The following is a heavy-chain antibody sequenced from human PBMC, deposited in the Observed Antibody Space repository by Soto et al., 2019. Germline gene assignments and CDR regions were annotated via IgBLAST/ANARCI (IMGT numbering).Heavy chain of an antibody. V-gene: IGHV4-59*08. D-gene: IGHD3-10*01. J-gene: IGHJ5*02. CDR3: ARQGLLWFGESNSWFDP. CDR1: GGSISSYY. CDR2: IYYSGST. Sequence: SETLSLTCTVSGGSISSYYWSWVRQPPGKGLEWIGYIYYSGSTNYNPSLKSRVTISVDTSKNQFSLKLSSVTAADTAVYYCARQGLLWFGESNSWFDPWGQGTLVTVSS.